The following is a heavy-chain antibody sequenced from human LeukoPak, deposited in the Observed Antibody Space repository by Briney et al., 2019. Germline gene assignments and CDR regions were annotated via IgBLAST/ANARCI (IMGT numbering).Heavy chain of an antibody. V-gene: IGHV1-18*01. CDR2: ISGYNANT. D-gene: IGHD3-9*01. Sequence: ASVKVSCKASGYTFKSYGISWVRQAPGQGLEWMGWISGYNANTNYAQKLQGRVTMTTDTSTSTAYMELRSLRSDDTAVYYCARDYTYDILSGPIGFDIWGQGTMVTVSS. J-gene: IGHJ3*02. CDR3: ARDYTYDILSGPIGFDI. CDR1: GYTFKSYG.